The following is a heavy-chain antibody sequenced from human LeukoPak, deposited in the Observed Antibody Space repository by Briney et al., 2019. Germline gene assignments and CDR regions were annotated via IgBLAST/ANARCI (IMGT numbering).Heavy chain of an antibody. V-gene: IGHV4-34*01. CDR2: INHSGST. CDR3: AREECSGSRCYSSNPSWYFYYMDV. D-gene: IGHD2-15*01. Sequence: SETLSLTCAVYGGSFSGYYWSWIRQPPGKGLEWIGEINHSGSTNYNPSLKSRVTISVDTSKNQFSLKLSSVTAADTAVYYCAREECSGSRCYSSNPSWYFYYMDVWGKGTAVTVSS. CDR1: GGSFSGYY. J-gene: IGHJ6*03.